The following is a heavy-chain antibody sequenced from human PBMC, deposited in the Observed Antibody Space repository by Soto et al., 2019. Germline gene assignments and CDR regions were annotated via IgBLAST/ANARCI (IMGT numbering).Heavy chain of an antibody. CDR2: IIPILGAA. V-gene: IGHV1-69*13. Sequence: GASVKLSCKASGGTFSSYAISCVRQAPGQGLEWMGGIIPILGAANYAQKFQGRVTITADESTSTAYMELSSLRSEDTAVYYCARAVDTAMVGRGYYYYGMDVWGQGTTVTVSS. CDR3: ARAVDTAMVGRGYYYYGMDV. D-gene: IGHD5-18*01. CDR1: GGTFSSYA. J-gene: IGHJ6*02.